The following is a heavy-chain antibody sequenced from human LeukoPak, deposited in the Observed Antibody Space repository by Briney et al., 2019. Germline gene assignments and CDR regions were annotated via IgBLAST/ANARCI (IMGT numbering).Heavy chain of an antibody. Sequence: GRSLRLSCAASGFTFDDYAMHWVRQAPGKGLEWVSGISWNSGSIGYADSVKGRFTISRDNAKNSLYLQMNSLRAEDTALYYCAKDGYSNYLYYFDYWGQGTLVTVSS. J-gene: IGHJ4*02. V-gene: IGHV3-9*01. CDR2: ISWNSGSI. D-gene: IGHD4-11*01. CDR1: GFTFDDYA. CDR3: AKDGYSNYLYYFDY.